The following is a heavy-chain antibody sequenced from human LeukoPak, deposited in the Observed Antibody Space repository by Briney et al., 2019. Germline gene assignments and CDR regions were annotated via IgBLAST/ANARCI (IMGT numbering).Heavy chain of an antibody. D-gene: IGHD3-10*01. CDR1: GFAVSSNY. J-gene: IGHJ6*02. Sequence: GGSLRLSCAASGFAVSSNYMSWVRQAPGKGLEWVSVIYGGGGTHYADSVKGRFTISRDSSRNTLFLHMNNLRAEDTAMYYCARGSYVSGSFRSPTYTLDVWGQGTTVTVSS. CDR3: ARGSYVSGSFRSPTYTLDV. V-gene: IGHV3-53*01. CDR2: IYGGGGT.